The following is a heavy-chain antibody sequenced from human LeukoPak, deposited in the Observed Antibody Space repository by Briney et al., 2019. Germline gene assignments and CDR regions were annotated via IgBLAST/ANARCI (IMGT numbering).Heavy chain of an antibody. J-gene: IGHJ4*02. CDR3: ARVLRYFDWLFRYYFDY. D-gene: IGHD3-9*01. CDR1: GFTFSSYG. V-gene: IGHV3-30*03. Sequence: GRSLRLSCAASGFTFSSYGMHWVRQAPGKGLEWVAVISYDGSNKYYADSVKGRFTISRDNSKNTLYLQMNSLRAEDTAVYYCARVLRYFDWLFRYYFDYWGQGTLVTVSS. CDR2: ISYDGSNK.